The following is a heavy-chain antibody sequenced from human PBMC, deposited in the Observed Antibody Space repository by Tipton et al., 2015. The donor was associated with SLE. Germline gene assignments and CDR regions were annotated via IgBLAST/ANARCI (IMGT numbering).Heavy chain of an antibody. Sequence: TLSLTCTVSGGSISSSSYYWGVIRHPPGKGLEWIGRIYYSGSTYYNPSLKSRATISVDTSKNQFSLKLSSVTAADTAVYYCARPPTYSSGWYYFDYWGQGTLVTVSS. J-gene: IGHJ4*02. CDR1: GGSISSSSYY. CDR3: ARPPTYSSGWYYFDY. D-gene: IGHD6-19*01. V-gene: IGHV4-39*01. CDR2: IYYSGST.